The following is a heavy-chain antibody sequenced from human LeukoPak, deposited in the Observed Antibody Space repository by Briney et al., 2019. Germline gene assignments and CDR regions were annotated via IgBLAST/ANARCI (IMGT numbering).Heavy chain of an antibody. CDR3: AREAY. V-gene: IGHV3-7*03. CDR1: GFTFSRYW. CDR2: VKEDGSQK. Sequence: GGSLRLSCAASGFTFSRYWMSWVRQAPGKGLEWVASVKEDGSQKNYADTVEGRFTISRDNAKKSLVLQMNSLRVEDKAIYYCAREAYWDPGTLVTVSS. J-gene: IGHJ4*02.